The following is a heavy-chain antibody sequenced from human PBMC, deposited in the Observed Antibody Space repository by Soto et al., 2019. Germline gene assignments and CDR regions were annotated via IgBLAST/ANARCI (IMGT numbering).Heavy chain of an antibody. CDR1: GGSFSGYY. V-gene: IGHV4-34*01. CDR2: INHSGST. J-gene: IGHJ6*02. D-gene: IGHD2-8*01. Sequence: SETLSLTCAVYGGSFSGYYWSWIRQPPGKGLEWIGEINHSGSTNYNPSLKSRVTISVDTSKNQFSLKLSSVTAADTAVYYCARFRKVYATYYGMDVWGQGTTVTVSS. CDR3: ARFRKVYATYYGMDV.